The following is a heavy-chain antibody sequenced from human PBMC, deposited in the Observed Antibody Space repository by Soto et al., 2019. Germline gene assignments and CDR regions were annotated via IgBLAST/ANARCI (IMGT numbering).Heavy chain of an antibody. D-gene: IGHD3-22*01. CDR1: GVTSSSYG. CDR3: ARDLRGYIYYYYGMDV. Sequence: LRHSYAASGVTSSSYGVRRVIQEQGKGLEWVAVISYDGSNKYYADSVKGRFTISRDNSRNTLYLQMNSLRAEDTAVYYCARDLRGYIYYYYGMDVWGQGTTVTVYS. CDR2: ISYDGSNK. J-gene: IGHJ6*02. V-gene: IGHV3-30-3*01.